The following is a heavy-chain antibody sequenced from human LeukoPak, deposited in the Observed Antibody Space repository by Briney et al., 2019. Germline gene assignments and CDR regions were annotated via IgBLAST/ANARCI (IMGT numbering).Heavy chain of an antibody. D-gene: IGHD3-3*01. Sequence: SQTLSLTCTVSGGSISSGDYYWTWIRQHPGKGLEWIGSIYYSGSTYYNPSLKSRVTISIDTSKNQFSLKLSSVTAADTAVYYCARVRFVEWLPFDYWGQGTLVIVSS. J-gene: IGHJ4*02. CDR1: GGSISSGDYY. CDR3: ARVRFVEWLPFDY. CDR2: IYYSGST. V-gene: IGHV4-31*03.